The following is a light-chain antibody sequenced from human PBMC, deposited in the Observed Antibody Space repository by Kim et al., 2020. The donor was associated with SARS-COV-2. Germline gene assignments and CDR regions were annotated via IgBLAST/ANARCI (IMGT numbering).Light chain of an antibody. V-gene: IGKV1-17*01. CDR2: AAS. CDR1: QDIGND. CDR3: LQYRSYLLT. Sequence: SASVGDRVTITCRASQDIGNDLGWYQQKPGKVPKRLILAASELQNGVPSRFSGSGSGTQFILTIGSLQPEDFATYYCLQYRSYLLTFGGGTKVDIK. J-gene: IGKJ4*01.